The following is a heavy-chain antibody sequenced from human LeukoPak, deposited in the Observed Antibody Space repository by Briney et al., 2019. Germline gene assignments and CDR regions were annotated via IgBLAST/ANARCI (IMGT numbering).Heavy chain of an antibody. CDR2: IAQDGGEK. Sequence: GGSLRLSCAVSGFSVSGYWMTWVRQAPGKGLEWVANIAQDGGEKNYVVSVEGRFTISRDNAKNSLYLEMNLLRAEDTAVYYCAREWNIQYSMGVDYWGQGTLVTVSS. CDR1: GFSVSGYW. CDR3: AREWNIQYSMGVDY. D-gene: IGHD3-3*01. J-gene: IGHJ4*02. V-gene: IGHV3-7*01.